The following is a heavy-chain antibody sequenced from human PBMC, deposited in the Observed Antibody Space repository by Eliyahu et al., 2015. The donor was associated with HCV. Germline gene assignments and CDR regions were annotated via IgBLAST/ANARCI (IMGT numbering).Heavy chain of an antibody. Sequence: QLQLQESGPGLVKPSETLSLSCSVSDDSMKSSNYYWGWIRQPPGKGLEWIGSIYYSGTTYYNPSLKSRVTVSMETSKNQFSLNLNSVTATDTAVYYCSRQGVGSTLPTFYYYYGVDVWGQGTTVTVSS. D-gene: IGHD1-26*01. CDR2: IYYSGTT. CDR1: DDSMKSSNYY. CDR3: SRQGVGSTLPTFYYYYGVDV. J-gene: IGHJ6*02. V-gene: IGHV4-39*01.